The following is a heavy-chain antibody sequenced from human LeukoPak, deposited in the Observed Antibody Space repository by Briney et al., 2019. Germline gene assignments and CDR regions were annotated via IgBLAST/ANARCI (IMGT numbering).Heavy chain of an antibody. D-gene: IGHD2-21*02. CDR1: GGSISSSSYY. CDR2: INHSGST. CDR3: ARHRYCGGDCYSDFDY. Sequence: PSETLSLTCTVSGGSISSSSYYWSWIRQPPGKGLEWIGEINHSGSTNYNPSLKSRVTLSVDTSKNQFSLKLSSVTAADTAVYYCARHRYCGGDCYSDFDYWGQGTLVSVSS. V-gene: IGHV4-39*07. J-gene: IGHJ4*02.